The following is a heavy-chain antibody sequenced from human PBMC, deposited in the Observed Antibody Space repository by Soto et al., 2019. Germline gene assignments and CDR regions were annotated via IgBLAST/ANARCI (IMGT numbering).Heavy chain of an antibody. D-gene: IGHD4-17*01. CDR2: IIPLFDSP. V-gene: IGHV1-69*06. CDR1: GSPFTAYA. J-gene: IGHJ4*02. Sequence: QAQLVQSGAEVKNPGSSVKVSCTASGSPFTAYAITWLRQAPGQGLEWVGGIIPLFDSPNYAQRYQGRVTITADKSTSTSYMELTGLISDDTAVYYCALSYGSYHYGAYWGQGTLVTVSS. CDR3: ALSYGSYHYGAY.